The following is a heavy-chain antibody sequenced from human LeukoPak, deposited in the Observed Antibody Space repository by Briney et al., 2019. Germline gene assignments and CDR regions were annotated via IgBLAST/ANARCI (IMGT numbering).Heavy chain of an antibody. V-gene: IGHV4-4*02. D-gene: IGHD3-10*01. Sequence: PSETLSLTCVVSGGSISSSNWWSWVRQPPEKGLEWIGEIYHSGSTNYNPSLKSRVTISVDTSKNQFSLKLSSVTAADTAVYYCARGRGFGFQRRARAFDIWGQGTMVTVSS. CDR2: IYHSGST. CDR3: ARGRGFGFQRRARAFDI. J-gene: IGHJ3*02. CDR1: GGSISSSNW.